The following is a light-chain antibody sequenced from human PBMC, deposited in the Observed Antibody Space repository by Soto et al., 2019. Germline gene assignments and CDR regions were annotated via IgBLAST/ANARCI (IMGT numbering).Light chain of an antibody. V-gene: IGKV1-39*01. CDR3: QQSYSTPRP. Sequence: DIQMTQSPSSLSASVGDRVTITCRASQSISSYLNWYQQKPGKAPNLLIYAVSNLQSGVPSRFSGSGSGTDFTLTISSLQLEDFATYYCQQSYSTPRPFGQGTKVEIK. J-gene: IGKJ1*01. CDR2: AVS. CDR1: QSISSY.